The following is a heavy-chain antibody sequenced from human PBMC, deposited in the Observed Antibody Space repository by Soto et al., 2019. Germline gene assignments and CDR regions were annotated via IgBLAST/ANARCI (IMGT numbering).Heavy chain of an antibody. J-gene: IGHJ6*02. Sequence: PVKGSWETSGGTFSCYAIRWVLQAPGGGLERMGGIIPIFGTANYAQKFQGRVTITADESTTTAYMELSSLRSEDTAVYYCARDLKRYYDSSGYGYYYYGMDVWGQGTTVTVSS. CDR3: ARDLKRYYDSSGYGYYYYGMDV. CDR1: GGTFSCYA. D-gene: IGHD3-22*01. V-gene: IGHV1-69*13. CDR2: IIPIFGTA.